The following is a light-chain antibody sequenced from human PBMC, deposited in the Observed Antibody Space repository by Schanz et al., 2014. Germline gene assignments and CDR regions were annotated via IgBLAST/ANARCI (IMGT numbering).Light chain of an antibody. J-gene: IGLJ2*01. Sequence: QSVLTQPPSASGSPGQSVTISCTGTSSDVGGYNYVSWYQQHPGKAPKLMIYEVSKRPSGVPDRFSGSKSGNTASLTVSGLQAEDEADYYCQSYDSSLSASVVFGGGTKLTVL. CDR3: QSYDSSLSASVV. CDR2: EVS. V-gene: IGLV2-8*01. CDR1: SSDVGGYNY.